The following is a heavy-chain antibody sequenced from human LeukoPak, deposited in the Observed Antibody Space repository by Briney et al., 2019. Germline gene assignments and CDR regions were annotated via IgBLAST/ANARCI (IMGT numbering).Heavy chain of an antibody. V-gene: IGHV4-59*08. CDR1: GGSITAYY. CDR2: VFHTGDT. J-gene: IGHJ4*02. Sequence: SETLSLTCSVSGGSITAYYWSWIRQPPGKGLEWIGYVFHTGDTNSNPSLKSRVTVSLDTSTSQVSLRLTSVTAADTAVYYCARHPFATPFDHWGRGILVTVSS. D-gene: IGHD2-15*01. CDR3: ARHPFATPFDH.